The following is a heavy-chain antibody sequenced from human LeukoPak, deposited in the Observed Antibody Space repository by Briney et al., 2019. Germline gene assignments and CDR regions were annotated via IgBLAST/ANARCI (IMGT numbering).Heavy chain of an antibody. CDR1: GHTLTGYY. V-gene: IGHV1-2*04. J-gene: IGHJ3*02. D-gene: IGHD3-10*01. CDR3: ARAYFGELHAFDI. CDR2: INPNSGGT. Sequence: ASVEVYCKAAGHTLTGYYMHWVRQAPGQGLKRKRWINPNSGGTNCAQKFQGWVTMTRDTSISTAYMELSRLRSDDTAVYYCARAYFGELHAFDIWGQVTMVTVSS.